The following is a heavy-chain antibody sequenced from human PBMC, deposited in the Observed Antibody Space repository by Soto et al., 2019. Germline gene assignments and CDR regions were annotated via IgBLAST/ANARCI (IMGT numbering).Heavy chain of an antibody. CDR3: ARDSGEWELLYDAFDI. J-gene: IGHJ3*02. Sequence: PGGSLRLSCAASGFTFSSYSMNWVRQAPGKGLEWVSYITSNSKTIYYADSVKGRFSISRDNAKNALYLQMNSLRDEDTAVYYCARDSGEWELLYDAFDIWGQGTLVTVSS. CDR1: GFTFSSYS. CDR2: ITSNSKTI. V-gene: IGHV3-48*02. D-gene: IGHD1-26*01.